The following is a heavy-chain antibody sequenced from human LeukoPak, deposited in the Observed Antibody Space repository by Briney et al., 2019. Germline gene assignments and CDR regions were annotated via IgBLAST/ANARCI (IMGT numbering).Heavy chain of an antibody. CDR3: ARVPDFITKLVGD. Sequence: GASVKLSCKASGYTFTGYYMHWVRQAPGQGLEWMGWINPNSGGTNYAQKFQGRVTMTRDTSISTAYMELSRLRSDDTAVYYCARVPDFITKLVGDWGQGTLVTVSS. CDR1: GYTFTGYY. V-gene: IGHV1-2*02. J-gene: IGHJ4*02. CDR2: INPNSGGT. D-gene: IGHD3-22*01.